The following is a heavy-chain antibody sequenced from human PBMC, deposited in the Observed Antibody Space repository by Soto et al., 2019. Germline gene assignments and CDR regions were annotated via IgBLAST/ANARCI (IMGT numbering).Heavy chain of an antibody. D-gene: IGHD3-3*01. Sequence: GGSLRLSCAASGFTFNSYWMSWVRQAPGKGLEWVANIKQDGSEKYYVDSVKGRFTISRDNAKNSLFLQMNSLRAEDTAVYYCARDRVLRFLEWLPYYGMDVWGQGTTVTVSS. CDR3: ARDRVLRFLEWLPYYGMDV. J-gene: IGHJ6*02. CDR1: GFTFNSYW. V-gene: IGHV3-7*01. CDR2: IKQDGSEK.